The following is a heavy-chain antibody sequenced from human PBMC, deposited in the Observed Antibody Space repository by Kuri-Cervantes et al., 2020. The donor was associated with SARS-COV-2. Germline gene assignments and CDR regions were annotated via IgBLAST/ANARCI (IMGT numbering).Heavy chain of an antibody. J-gene: IGHJ4*02. CDR1: GGSFSGYY. CDR2: INHGGGT. Sequence: SETLSLTCAVYGGSFSGYYWSWIRQPPGKRLEWIGEINHGGGTNYNPSLMSRVTISVDTSKNQFSLKLTSVTAADSAVYYCARHLGGYGDRGFDFWGQGTLVTVSS. V-gene: IGHV4-34*01. D-gene: IGHD4-17*01. CDR3: ARHLGGYGDRGFDF.